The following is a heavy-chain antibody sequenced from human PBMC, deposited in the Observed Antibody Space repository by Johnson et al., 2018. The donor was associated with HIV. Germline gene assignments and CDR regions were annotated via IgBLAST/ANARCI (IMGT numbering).Heavy chain of an antibody. Sequence: VQVVESGGGVVQPGRSLRLSCAASGFTFSDYYMSWIRQAPGKGLEWVSYIGSSGSTIYYADSVKGRFTISRDNAKNSLYLQMNSLRAEDTAVYYCTTVVGYCSSTSCYSFAFDIWGQGTMVTVSS. CDR3: TTVVGYCSSTSCYSFAFDI. CDR2: IGSSGSTI. CDR1: GFTFSDYY. D-gene: IGHD2-2*01. V-gene: IGHV3-11*01. J-gene: IGHJ3*02.